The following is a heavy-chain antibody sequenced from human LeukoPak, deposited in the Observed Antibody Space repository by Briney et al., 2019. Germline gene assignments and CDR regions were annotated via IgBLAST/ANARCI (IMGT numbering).Heavy chain of an antibody. J-gene: IGHJ3*02. Sequence: PSQTLSLTRAVSGGSISSGGYSWSWIRQPPGKGLEWIGYIYHSGSTYYNPSLKSRVTISVDRSKNQFSLKLSSVTAADTAVYYCAREIVGNNAFDIWGQGTMVTVSS. D-gene: IGHD2-21*01. CDR1: GGSISSGGYS. V-gene: IGHV4-30-2*01. CDR2: IYHSGST. CDR3: AREIVGNNAFDI.